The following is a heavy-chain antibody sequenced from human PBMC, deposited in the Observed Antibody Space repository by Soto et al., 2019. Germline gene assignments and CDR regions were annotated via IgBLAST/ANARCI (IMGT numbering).Heavy chain of an antibody. CDR3: ANVGPLLDY. Sequence: GGSLRLSCAASGFTFSSYGMHWVRQAPGKGLEWVAVISYDGSNKYYADSVRGRFTISRDNSKNTLYLQMNSLRAEDTAVYYCANVGPLLDYWGQGTLVTVSS. CDR1: GFTFSSYG. D-gene: IGHD3-10*01. V-gene: IGHV3-30*18. CDR2: ISYDGSNK. J-gene: IGHJ4*02.